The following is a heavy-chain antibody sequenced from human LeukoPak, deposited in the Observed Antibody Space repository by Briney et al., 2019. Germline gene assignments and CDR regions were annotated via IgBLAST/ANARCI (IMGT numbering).Heavy chain of an antibody. CDR3: ARDRRYFDWLWNGMDV. D-gene: IGHD3-9*01. V-gene: IGHV3-66*01. CDR2: IYSGGST. J-gene: IGHJ6*02. Sequence: GGSLRLSCAASGFTVSSNYVSWVRQAPGKGLEWVSVIYSGGSTYYADSVKGRFTISRDNSKNTLYLQMNSLRAEDTAVYYCARDRRYFDWLWNGMDVWGQGTTVTVSS. CDR1: GFTVSSNY.